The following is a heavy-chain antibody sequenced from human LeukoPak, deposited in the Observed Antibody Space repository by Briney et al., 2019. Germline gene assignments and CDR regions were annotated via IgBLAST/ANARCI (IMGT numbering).Heavy chain of an antibody. CDR2: IGTAGEV. D-gene: IGHD6-13*01. V-gene: IGHV3-13*01. J-gene: IGHJ2*01. CDR3: ARAAYSSTWCSRYFDL. CDR1: GFTFSSYD. Sequence: GGSLRLSCAASGFTFSSYDIHWVRQATGKGLEWVSGIGTAGEVYYPGSVKGRFTISREDAKNSLYLQMNSLRAGDTAVYYCARAAYSSTWCSRYFDLWGRGTLVTVSS.